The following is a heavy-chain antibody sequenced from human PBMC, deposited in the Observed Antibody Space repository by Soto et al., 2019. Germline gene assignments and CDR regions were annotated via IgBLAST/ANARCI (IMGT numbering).Heavy chain of an antibody. CDR3: ARGLYRRYYMDV. Sequence: SETLSLTCAVYGGSFSGYYWSWIRQPPGKGLEWIGEINHSGSTNYNPSLKSRVTISVDTSKNQFSLKLSSVTAAVTAVYYCARGLYRRYYMDVWGKGTTVTVSS. J-gene: IGHJ6*03. V-gene: IGHV4-34*01. CDR2: INHSGST. D-gene: IGHD2-8*01. CDR1: GGSFSGYY.